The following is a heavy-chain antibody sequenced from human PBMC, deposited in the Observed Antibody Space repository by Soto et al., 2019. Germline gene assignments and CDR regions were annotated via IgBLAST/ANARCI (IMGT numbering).Heavy chain of an antibody. CDR3: ASRGSSGPF. D-gene: IGHD3-22*01. CDR2: ISLSGNT. J-gene: IGHJ4*02. V-gene: IGHV4-4*02. Sequence: PSETLSFTCAVSGGSITNTDWWTWVRQPPGMGLEWVGDISLSGNTNYNPSLEGRAAISLDKSRNQFSLILDSVTAADTAVYYCASRGSSGPFWGQGTLVTVSS. CDR1: GGSITNTDW.